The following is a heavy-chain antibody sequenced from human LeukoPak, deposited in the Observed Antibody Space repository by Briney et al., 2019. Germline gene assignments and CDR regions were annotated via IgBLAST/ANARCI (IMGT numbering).Heavy chain of an antibody. J-gene: IGHJ3*02. CDR2: INPNSGAT. V-gene: IGHV1-2*02. D-gene: IGHD4-17*01. CDR1: GYTFSVYY. CDR3: ARPTTVTDYDACDI. Sequence: ASVKVSCKTSGYTFSVYYMHWVRQAPGQGLEWMGWINPNSGATNYAQKFQGRVTMTRDTSISTAYMELSSLRSDDTAVYYCARPTTVTDYDACDIWGQGTTVTVSS.